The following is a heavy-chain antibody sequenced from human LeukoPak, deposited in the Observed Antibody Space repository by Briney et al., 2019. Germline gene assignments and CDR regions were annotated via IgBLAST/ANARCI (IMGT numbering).Heavy chain of an antibody. D-gene: IGHD2-15*01. CDR1: GASISSGDYY. Sequence: SETLSLTCTVSGASISSGDYYWSWIRQPPGKGLEWIGYIHYSGNSYYNPSLKSRVTISIDTSKNQFSLKLSPVTAADTAVYYCARPKGRGCNGGTCYTDWFDPWGQGTLVTVSS. J-gene: IGHJ5*02. CDR3: ARPKGRGCNGGTCYTDWFDP. CDR2: IHYSGNS. V-gene: IGHV4-30-4*01.